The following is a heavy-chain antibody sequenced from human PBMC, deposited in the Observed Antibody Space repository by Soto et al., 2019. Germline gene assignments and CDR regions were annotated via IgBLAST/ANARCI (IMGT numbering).Heavy chain of an antibody. CDR1: GYSFVSYW. D-gene: IGHD5-18*01. Sequence: LAESLKISCKGSGYSFVSYWIAWVRQMPGKGLEWMGSIYPGDSDTTYSPSIQGQVTISADKSSTTVYLQWNTLKASDTAMYYCAKTDGYEVEYWGQGTQVTVSS. V-gene: IGHV5-51*01. J-gene: IGHJ4*02. CDR3: AKTDGYEVEY. CDR2: IYPGDSDT.